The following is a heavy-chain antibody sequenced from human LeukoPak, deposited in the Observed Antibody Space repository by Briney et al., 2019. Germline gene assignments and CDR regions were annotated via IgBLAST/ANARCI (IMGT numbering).Heavy chain of an antibody. Sequence: GGSLRLSCAASGLTVSSNYMSWVRQAPGNGLEWVSVIYDSGSTNYADFVEGRFTISRDNSKNTLSLQMNNLRGEDTAVYYCARAHVWGSYRLYYFDYWGQGTLVTVSS. CDR2: IYDSGST. D-gene: IGHD3-16*02. J-gene: IGHJ4*02. CDR1: GLTVSSNY. V-gene: IGHV3-66*01. CDR3: ARAHVWGSYRLYYFDY.